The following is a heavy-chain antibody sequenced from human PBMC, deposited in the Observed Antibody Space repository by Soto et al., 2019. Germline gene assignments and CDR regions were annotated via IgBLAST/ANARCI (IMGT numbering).Heavy chain of an antibody. CDR3: ARRYGGNFDY. D-gene: IGHD1-26*01. V-gene: IGHV4-59*01. J-gene: IGHJ4*02. CDR1: GGSISSYY. CDR2: IYYSGST. Sequence: QVQLQESGPGLVKPSETLSLTCTVSGGSISSYYWSWIRQPPGKGLEWIGDIYYSGSTNYNPSLKIRVTISVDTAKNQFSLKLSSVTAADTAVYYCARRYGGNFDYWGQGTLVTVSS.